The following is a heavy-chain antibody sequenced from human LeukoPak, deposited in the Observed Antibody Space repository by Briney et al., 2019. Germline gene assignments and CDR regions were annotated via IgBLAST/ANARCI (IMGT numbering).Heavy chain of an antibody. V-gene: IGHV1-69*04. D-gene: IGHD1-20*01. CDR2: IIPILGIA. CDR3: ARDRGITGTPSDY. J-gene: IGHJ4*02. Sequence: SVKVSCKASGGTFSSYAISWVRQAPGQGLEWMGRIIPILGIANYAQKFQGRVTITADKSTSTAYMELSSLRSEDTAVYYCARDRGITGTPSDYWRQGTLVTVSS. CDR1: GGTFSSYA.